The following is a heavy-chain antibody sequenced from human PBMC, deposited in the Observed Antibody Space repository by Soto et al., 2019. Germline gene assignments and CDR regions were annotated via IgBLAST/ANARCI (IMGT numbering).Heavy chain of an antibody. Sequence: SETLSLTCAVYGGSFSGYYWSWIRQPPGKGLEWIGEINHSGSTNYNPSLKSRVTISVDTSKNQFSLKLSSVTAADTAVYYCARKNSSGWYNDYCGQGAMVTVST. D-gene: IGHD6-19*01. CDR1: GGSFSGYY. CDR2: INHSGST. J-gene: IGHJ4*02. V-gene: IGHV4-34*01. CDR3: ARKNSSGWYNDY.